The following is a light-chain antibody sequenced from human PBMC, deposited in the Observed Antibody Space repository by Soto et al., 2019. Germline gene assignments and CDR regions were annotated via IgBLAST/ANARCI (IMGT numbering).Light chain of an antibody. Sequence: EFVLTQSPGTLSLSPGERATLSCRASQTVRNNYLAWYQQKPGQAPRLLIYDASSRATGIPDRFSGSGSETDFTLTITRLEPEDFAVYYCQQRSNWPRTFGQGTRLEIK. V-gene: IGKV3D-20*02. CDR1: QTVRNNY. CDR3: QQRSNWPRT. CDR2: DAS. J-gene: IGKJ5*01.